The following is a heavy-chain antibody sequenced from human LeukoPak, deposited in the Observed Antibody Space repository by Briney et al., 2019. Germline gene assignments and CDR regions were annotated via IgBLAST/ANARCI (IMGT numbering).Heavy chain of an antibody. CDR2: IIPIFGTA. Sequence: SVKVSCKASGGTFSSYAISWVRQAPGQGLEWMGGIIPIFGTANYAQKFQGRVTTTTDESTSTAYMELSSLRSEDTAVYYCARDLGATDAFDIWGQGTMVTVSS. CDR1: GGTFSSYA. J-gene: IGHJ3*02. V-gene: IGHV1-69*05. CDR3: ARDLGATDAFDI.